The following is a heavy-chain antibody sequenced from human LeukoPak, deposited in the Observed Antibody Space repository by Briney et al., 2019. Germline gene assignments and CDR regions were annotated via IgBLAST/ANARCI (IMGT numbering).Heavy chain of an antibody. V-gene: IGHV1-18*01. CDR1: GDTFSSYG. J-gene: IGHJ4*02. CDR3: ARAPLYGSCEY. D-gene: IGHD6-6*01. Sequence: ASVKVSCKASGDTFSSYGISCGRQAPRQGLEWMGWISGYNGNTDYAQKLQGRVTMTTDTSTSTAYMELRSLRSADTAVYYCARAPLYGSCEYWGQGTLVTVSS. CDR2: ISGYNGNT.